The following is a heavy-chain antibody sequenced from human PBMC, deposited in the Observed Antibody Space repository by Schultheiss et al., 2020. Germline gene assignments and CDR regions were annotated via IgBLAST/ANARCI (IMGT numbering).Heavy chain of an antibody. D-gene: IGHD2-21*02. J-gene: IGHJ6*02. Sequence: SETLSLSCTVSGGSISSGGYYWSWIRQPPGKGLEWIGEINHSGSTNYNPSLKSRVTISVDTSKNQFSLKLSSVTAADTAVYYCAREGGSALVTYYYYGMDVWGQGTTVTVSS. CDR1: GGSISSGGYY. V-gene: IGHV4-61*08. CDR2: INHSGST. CDR3: AREGGSALVTYYYYGMDV.